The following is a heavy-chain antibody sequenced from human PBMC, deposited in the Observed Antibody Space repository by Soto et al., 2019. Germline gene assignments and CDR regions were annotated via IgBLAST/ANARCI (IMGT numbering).Heavy chain of an antibody. CDR2: IYHSGNT. V-gene: IGHV4-30-2*01. CDR1: GGSISSSSYY. Sequence: PSETLSLTCTVSGGSISSSSYYWGWIRQPPGKGLEWIGYIYHSGNTYYNPSLKSRVTISVDRSKNQFSLKLSSVTAADTAVYYCARVPGPWGQGSLVTVSS. CDR3: ARVPGP. J-gene: IGHJ5*02.